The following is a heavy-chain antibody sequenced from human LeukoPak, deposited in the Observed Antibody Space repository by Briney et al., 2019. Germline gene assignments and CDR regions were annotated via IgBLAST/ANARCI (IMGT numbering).Heavy chain of an antibody. D-gene: IGHD3-9*01. Sequence: ASVKVSCKASGYTFTSYDINWVRQATGQGLEWMGWMNPNSGNTGYAQKFQGRVTMTRNTSISTAYMELSSLRSEDTAVYYCARGPRTGLRYFDWSDYYYYMDVWGKGTTVTISS. J-gene: IGHJ6*03. CDR1: GYTFTSYD. V-gene: IGHV1-8*01. CDR2: MNPNSGNT. CDR3: ARGPRTGLRYFDWSDYYYYMDV.